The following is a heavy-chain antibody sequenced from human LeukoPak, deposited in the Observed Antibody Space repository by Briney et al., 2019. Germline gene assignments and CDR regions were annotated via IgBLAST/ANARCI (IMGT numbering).Heavy chain of an antibody. V-gene: IGHV1-69*04. Sequence: GASVTVSCKASGGTFSSYTISWVRQAPGQGLEWMGRIIPILGIANYAQKFQGRVTITADKSTSTAYMELSSLRSEDTAVYYCARDSTTVTTALFWFDPWGQGTLVTVSS. CDR1: GGTFSSYT. J-gene: IGHJ5*02. D-gene: IGHD4-17*01. CDR2: IIPILGIA. CDR3: ARDSTTVTTALFWFDP.